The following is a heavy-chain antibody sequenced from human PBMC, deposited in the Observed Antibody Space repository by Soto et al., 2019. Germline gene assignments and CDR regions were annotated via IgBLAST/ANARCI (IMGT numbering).Heavy chain of an antibody. Sequence: GSGPTLVNPTQTLTLTCPFSGFSLSTSGMCVSWIRQPPGKALEWLALIDWDDDKYYSTSLKTRLTISKDTSKNQVVLTMTNMDPVDTATYYCARIPYSNYPGDYYYGMDVWGQGTTVTVSS. J-gene: IGHJ6*02. CDR2: IDWDDDK. V-gene: IGHV2-70*01. CDR1: GFSLSTSGMC. D-gene: IGHD4-4*01. CDR3: ARIPYSNYPGDYYYGMDV.